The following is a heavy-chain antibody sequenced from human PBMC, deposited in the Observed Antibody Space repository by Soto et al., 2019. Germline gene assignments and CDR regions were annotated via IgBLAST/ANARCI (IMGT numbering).Heavy chain of an antibody. D-gene: IGHD2-15*01. CDR2: IVVGSGHT. CDR1: GFTFTSSA. J-gene: IGHJ4*02. Sequence: QVQLVQSGPGVKKPGTSVKVSCKASGFTFTSSAMQWVRQARGQRLEWIGWIVVGSGHTNYAQKFQERVTITRDMATSTAYMELSRLRSEDTAVYYWAADSRYCSGGNCEDYWGQGTLVTVSS. CDR3: AADSRYCSGGNCEDY. V-gene: IGHV1-58*02.